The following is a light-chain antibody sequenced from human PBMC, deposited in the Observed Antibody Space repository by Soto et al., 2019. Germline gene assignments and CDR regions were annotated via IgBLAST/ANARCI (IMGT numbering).Light chain of an antibody. V-gene: IGKV1-9*01. J-gene: IGKJ5*01. Sequence: DIQLTQSPSFLSASVGDRVTITCRASQGISSYLAWYQQKPGKAPKLLIYAASTLQSGVPSRFSGSGSGTEFPLTFCSLQSEDFATYYCQQLNSYPITFGQGTRLEIK. CDR3: QQLNSYPIT. CDR2: AAS. CDR1: QGISSY.